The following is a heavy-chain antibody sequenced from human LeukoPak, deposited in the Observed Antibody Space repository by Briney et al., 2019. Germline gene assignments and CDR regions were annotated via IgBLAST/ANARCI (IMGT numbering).Heavy chain of an antibody. V-gene: IGHV3-21*01. Sequence: GGSLRLSCAASGFTFSTYWMSWVRQAPGKGLEWVSSISSSSSYIYYADSVKGRFTISRDNSKNTLYLQMNSLRAEDTAVYYCARGLLGIDYWGQGTLVTVSS. D-gene: IGHD2-8*02. CDR3: ARGLLGIDY. CDR2: ISSSSSYI. J-gene: IGHJ4*02. CDR1: GFTFSTYW.